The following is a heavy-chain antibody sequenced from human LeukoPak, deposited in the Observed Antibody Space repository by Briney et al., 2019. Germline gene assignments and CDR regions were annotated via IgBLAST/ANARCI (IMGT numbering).Heavy chain of an antibody. Sequence: ASVKVSCKASGYTFTSYAMHWVRQAPGQRLEWMGWINAGNGNTKYSQKFQGRVTITRDTSASTAYMELSSLRSEDTAVYHCARDPGDRAFDIWGQGTMVTVSS. J-gene: IGHJ3*02. CDR2: INAGNGNT. CDR3: ARDPGDRAFDI. CDR1: GYTFTSYA. D-gene: IGHD2-21*01. V-gene: IGHV1-3*01.